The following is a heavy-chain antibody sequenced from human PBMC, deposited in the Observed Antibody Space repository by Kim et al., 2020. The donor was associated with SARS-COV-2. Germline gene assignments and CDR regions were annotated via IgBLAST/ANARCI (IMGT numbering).Heavy chain of an antibody. D-gene: IGHD4-4*01. Sequence: STNYAQKLQGRVTMTRDTSTSTVYMELSSLRSEDTAVYYCAREVHSNFDYWGQGTLVTVCS. J-gene: IGHJ4*02. CDR2: ST. V-gene: IGHV1-46*04. CDR3: AREVHSNFDY.